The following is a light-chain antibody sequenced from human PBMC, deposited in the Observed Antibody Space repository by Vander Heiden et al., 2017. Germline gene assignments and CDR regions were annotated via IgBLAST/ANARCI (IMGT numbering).Light chain of an antibody. V-gene: IGLV1-44*01. CDR2: SNN. CDR3: AAWDDSLTGPV. CDR1: SSNIGSNT. J-gene: IGLJ2*01. Sequence: SVLTQPPSASGTRGQRVTSACSGSSSNIGSNTVNWYQQLPGTAPKLLIYSNNQRPSGVPDRFSGSKSGTSASLAINGLQSEDEADYYCAAWDDSLTGPVFGGGTKLTVL.